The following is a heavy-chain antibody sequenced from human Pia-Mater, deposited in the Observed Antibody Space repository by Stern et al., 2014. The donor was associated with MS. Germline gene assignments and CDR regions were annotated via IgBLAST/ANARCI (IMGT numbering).Heavy chain of an antibody. V-gene: IGHV1-69*01. CDR1: GGTFNVYA. J-gene: IGHJ6*02. CDR2: IIPIFGTA. D-gene: IGHD3-9*01. CDR3: ARDGRHTDNYGLDV. Sequence: VQLVQSGAEVKKPGSSVKVSCKASGGTFNVYAINWLRQAPGPGLEWMGGIIPIFGTANYAQKVQGRVTITADESTRTSSMQLSSLRYDDTAVYYCARDGRHTDNYGLDVWGQGTTVTVSS.